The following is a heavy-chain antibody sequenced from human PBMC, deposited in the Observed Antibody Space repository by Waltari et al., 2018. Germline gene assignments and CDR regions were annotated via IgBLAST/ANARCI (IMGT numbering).Heavy chain of an antibody. CDR2: ISGSGGTT. Sequence: QVQLQESGPGLVKPSETLSLTCAVSGYSLSSGYQWGWIRQPPGKGLEYIGYISGSGGTTNYKPSLKSRVTISKDTSKNQFSLRLTSVTAADTAMYYCARDAPPYYYNSGFDYWGQGVLVTVSS. CDR1: GYSLSSGYQ. J-gene: IGHJ4*02. D-gene: IGHD3-22*01. CDR3: ARDAPPYYYNSGFDY. V-gene: IGHV4-38-2*02.